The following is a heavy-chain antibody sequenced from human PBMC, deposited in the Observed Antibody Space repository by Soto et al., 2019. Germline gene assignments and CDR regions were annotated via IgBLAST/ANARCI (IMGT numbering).Heavy chain of an antibody. Sequence: ASVKVSCKVSGYTLTELSMHWVRQAPGKGLEWMGGFDPEDGETIYAQKFQGRVTMTEDTSTDTAYMELSSLRSEDTAVYYCATRYYDSSGYYSPFDYWGQGTMVTVSS. D-gene: IGHD3-22*01. CDR3: ATRYYDSSGYYSPFDY. CDR1: GYTLTELS. CDR2: FDPEDGET. V-gene: IGHV1-24*01. J-gene: IGHJ4*02.